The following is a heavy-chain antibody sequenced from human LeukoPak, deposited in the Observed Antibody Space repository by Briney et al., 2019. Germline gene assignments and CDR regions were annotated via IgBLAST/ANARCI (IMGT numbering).Heavy chain of an antibody. Sequence: ASAKVSCKASGYIFNTFDINWVRQAPGQGLEWMGWMSPSSGDTGYAEKFQGRLTIVAGASIGTSYMDLSSLTSEDTAVYYCTRESSFCNSTRCYSSGFDPWGQGTLVTVSS. CDR3: TRESSFCNSTRCYSSGFDP. CDR1: GYIFNTFD. CDR2: MSPSSGDT. J-gene: IGHJ5*02. D-gene: IGHD2-2*01. V-gene: IGHV1-8*01.